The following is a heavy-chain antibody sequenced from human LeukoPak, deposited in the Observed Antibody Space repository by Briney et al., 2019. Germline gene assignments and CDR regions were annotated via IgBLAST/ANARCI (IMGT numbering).Heavy chain of an antibody. D-gene: IGHD5-18*01. CDR1: GGSISSYY. V-gene: IGHV4-4*07. CDR2: IYTSGST. J-gene: IGHJ4*02. Sequence: SETLSLTCTVSGGSISSYYWNWIRQPAGKGLEWIGRIYTSGSTNYNPSLKSRVTMSVDTSKNQFSLKLSSVTAADTAVYYCAREIRGYSYGYFDYWGQGTLVTVSS. CDR3: AREIRGYSYGYFDY.